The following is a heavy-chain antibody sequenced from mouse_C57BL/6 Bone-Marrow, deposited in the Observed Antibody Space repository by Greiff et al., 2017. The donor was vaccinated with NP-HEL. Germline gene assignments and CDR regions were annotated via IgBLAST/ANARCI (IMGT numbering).Heavy chain of an antibody. V-gene: IGHV8-8*01. J-gene: IGHJ2*01. D-gene: IGHD1-1*01. CDR2: LCWDDDK. CDR1: GFSLSTFGMG. Sequence: QVTLKVSGPGILQPSQTLSLTCSFSGFSLSTFGMGVGWIRQPPGLGLEWLAHLCWDDDKYYNPALKSRLTISKDTSKNQVFLKIANVDTADTATYYCARMDYGSIPYYFDYWGQGTTLTVSS. CDR3: ARMDYGSIPYYFDY.